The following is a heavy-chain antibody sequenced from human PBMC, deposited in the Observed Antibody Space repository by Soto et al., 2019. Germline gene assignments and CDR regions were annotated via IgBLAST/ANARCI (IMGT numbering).Heavy chain of an antibody. CDR1: GFTFSRYD. D-gene: IGHD6-6*01. CDR3: ARGALGFDP. J-gene: IGHJ5*02. Sequence: EVQVVESGGGLVQPGGSLRLSCAASGFTFSRYDMHWVRQATGRGLEWVSGIGTSGDTYYAGSVKGRFTISRENAKNSVYLQMNSLRAVDTAVYYCARGALGFDPWGQGTLVAVSS. V-gene: IGHV3-13*04. CDR2: IGTSGDT.